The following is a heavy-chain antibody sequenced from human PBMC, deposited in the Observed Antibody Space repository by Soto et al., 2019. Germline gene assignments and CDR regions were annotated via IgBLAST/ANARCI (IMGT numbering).Heavy chain of an antibody. CDR2: IKQDGSEK. Sequence: EVQLVESGGGLVQPGGSLRLSCAASGFTFSSYWMSWVRQAPGKGLEWVGNIKQDGSEKNYVDLMEGRFTISRDNAENSLYLQMNSLRAEDTAVYYCARIASAGRGWDVWGQGTTVVVSS. V-gene: IGHV3-7*01. D-gene: IGHD6-13*01. J-gene: IGHJ6*02. CDR3: ARIASAGRGWDV. CDR1: GFTFSSYW.